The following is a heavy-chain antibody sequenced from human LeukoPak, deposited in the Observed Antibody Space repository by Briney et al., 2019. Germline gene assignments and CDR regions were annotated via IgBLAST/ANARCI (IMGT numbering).Heavy chain of an antibody. CDR3: ASTVNFQH. CDR1: GFTFSSYA. J-gene: IGHJ1*01. Sequence: QSGGSLRLSCAASGFTFSSYAMSWVRQAPGKGLEWVAVISYDGGNEYYADSVKGRFTISRDNSKNTLYLQMNSLRAEDTAVYYCASTVNFQHWGQGTLVTVSS. D-gene: IGHD4-17*01. V-gene: IGHV3-30-3*01. CDR2: ISYDGGNE.